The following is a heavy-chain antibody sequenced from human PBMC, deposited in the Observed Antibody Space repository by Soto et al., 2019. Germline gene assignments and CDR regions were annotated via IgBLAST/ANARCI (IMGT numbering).Heavy chain of an antibody. Sequence: ASVKVSCKASGYTFSNYYMHWVRQAPGQGLEWMGIINPTGGSTSYAQKFQGRVTMTRDTSTSTVYMELSSLRSEDTAVYFCARDVVDCFGGSCYIAAYSFDYWGQRSLDTGSS. CDR3: ARDVVDCFGGSCYIAAYSFDY. D-gene: IGHD2-15*01. CDR1: GYTFSNYY. CDR2: INPTGGST. V-gene: IGHV1-46*01. J-gene: IGHJ4*02.